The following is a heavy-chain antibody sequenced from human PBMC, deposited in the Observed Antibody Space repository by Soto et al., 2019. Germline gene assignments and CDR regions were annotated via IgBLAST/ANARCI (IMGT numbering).Heavy chain of an antibody. CDR2: IIPIFGTA. CDR3: ARDRYSGYDFKRRGLYYGMDV. J-gene: IGHJ6*02. CDR1: GGTFSSYA. V-gene: IGHV1-69*01. Sequence: QVQLVQSGAEVKKPGSSVKVSCKASGGTFSSYAISWVRQAPGQGLEWMGGIIPIFGTANYAQKFQGRVTITADDSTSTAYMELRSLRCEDTAVYYCARDRYSGYDFKRRGLYYGMDVWGQGTTVTVSS. D-gene: IGHD5-12*01.